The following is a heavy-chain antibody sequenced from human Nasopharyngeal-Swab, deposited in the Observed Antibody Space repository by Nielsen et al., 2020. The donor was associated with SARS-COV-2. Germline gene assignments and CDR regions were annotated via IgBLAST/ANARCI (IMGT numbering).Heavy chain of an antibody. V-gene: IGHV3-48*02. J-gene: IGHJ4*02. D-gene: IGHD2-15*01. CDR1: GFILSGHS. CDR2: ISTAGGNI. CDR3: AKTKGCSGGSCYGLDY. Sequence: GGSLRLSCVGSGFILSGHSMNWVRQAPGRGLEWLAYISTAGGNIYYADSVKGRFTISRDNAESSLYLQMNSLRDEDTAVYYCAKTKGCSGGSCYGLDYWGQGTLVTVSS.